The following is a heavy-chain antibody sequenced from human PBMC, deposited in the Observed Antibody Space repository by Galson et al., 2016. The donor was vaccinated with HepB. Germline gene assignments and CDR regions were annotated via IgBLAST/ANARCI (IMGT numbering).Heavy chain of an antibody. J-gene: IGHJ3*02. Sequence: SLRLSCAASGFTFDDYAMHWVRQAPGKGLEWVSGLNWNSDNIDYADSVKGRFTVSRDNAKNSLYLHMNSLRPEDTALYYCVKDMRGSPDVFDIWGQGTMVTVSS. CDR3: VKDMRGSPDVFDI. V-gene: IGHV3-9*01. CDR1: GFTFDDYA. D-gene: IGHD1-14*01. CDR2: LNWNSDNI.